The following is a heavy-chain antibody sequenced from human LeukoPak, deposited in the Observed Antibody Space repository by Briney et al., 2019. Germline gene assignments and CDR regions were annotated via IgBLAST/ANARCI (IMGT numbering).Heavy chain of an antibody. CDR1: GGSISSYY. V-gene: IGHV4-4*07. Sequence: PSETLSLNCTVSGGSISSYYWRWIRQPAGKGLEWIGRIYTSGSTNYNPSLKSRVTMSVDTSKNQFSLKLSSVTAADTAVYYCARGRSITMVRGATYGMDVWGQGTTVTVSS. J-gene: IGHJ6*02. CDR2: IYTSGST. CDR3: ARGRSITMVRGATYGMDV. D-gene: IGHD3-10*01.